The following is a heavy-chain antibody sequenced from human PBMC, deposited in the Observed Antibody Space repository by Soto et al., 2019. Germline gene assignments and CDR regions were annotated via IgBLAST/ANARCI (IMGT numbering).Heavy chain of an antibody. V-gene: IGHV1-2*04. D-gene: IGHD3-10*01. CDR2: INPNSGGT. CDR1: GYTFTGYY. Sequence: AASVKVSCKASGYTFTGYYMHWVRQAPGQGLEWMGWINPNSGGTNYAQKFQGWVTMTRDTSISTAYMELSRLRSDDTAVYYCARVLGPHYGSGSYYYYYGMDVWGQGTTVTVSS. J-gene: IGHJ6*02. CDR3: ARVLGPHYGSGSYYYYYGMDV.